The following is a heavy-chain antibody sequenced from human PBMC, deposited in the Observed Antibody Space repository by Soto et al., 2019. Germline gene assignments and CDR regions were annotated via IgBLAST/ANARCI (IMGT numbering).Heavy chain of an antibody. CDR1: GFTFSSYA. CDR2: ISGSGGST. CDR3: AKEAVRFLEWLSYMDV. V-gene: IGHV3-23*01. Sequence: GGSLRLSCAASGFTFSSYAMSWVRQAPGKGLEWVSAISGSGGSTYYADSVKGRFTISRDNSKNTLYLQMNSLRAEDTAVYYCAKEAVRFLEWLSYMDVWGKGTTVTVSS. D-gene: IGHD3-3*01. J-gene: IGHJ6*03.